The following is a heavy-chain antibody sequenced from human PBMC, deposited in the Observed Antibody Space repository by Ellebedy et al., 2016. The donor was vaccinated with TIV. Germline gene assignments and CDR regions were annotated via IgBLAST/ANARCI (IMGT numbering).Heavy chain of an antibody. V-gene: IGHV3-23*01. D-gene: IGHD1-14*01. CDR1: GFTFSSSA. CDR2: FSDST. CDR3: ARGRSGTYIHHAFDF. Sequence: PGGSLRLSCATSGFTFSSSAMTWVRQAQGKGLEWVSHFSDSTYYADSVQGRFTISRDNSKNTLYLQRNSLRVEDTAIYYCARGRSGTYIHHAFDFWGQGTLVTVSS. J-gene: IGHJ4*02.